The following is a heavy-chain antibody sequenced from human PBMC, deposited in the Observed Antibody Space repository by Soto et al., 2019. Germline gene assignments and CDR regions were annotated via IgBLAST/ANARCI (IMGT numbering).Heavy chain of an antibody. J-gene: IGHJ6*02. CDR3: ARAPVYYDKDSGMDV. Sequence: SQTLSLTCVISGDSVSSNSVAWNWIRQSPSRGLEWLGRTSYRSRSYNNYAVSVRSRISIRSDTSRNQFPLQLKSVTPEDTAVYYCARAPVYYDKDSGMDVWGRGTTVTVSS. CDR1: GDSVSSNSVA. D-gene: IGHD3-16*01. CDR2: TSYRSRSYN. V-gene: IGHV6-1*01.